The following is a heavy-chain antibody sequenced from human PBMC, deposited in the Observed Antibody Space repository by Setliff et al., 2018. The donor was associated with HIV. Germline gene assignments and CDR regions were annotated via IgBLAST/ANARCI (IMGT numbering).Heavy chain of an antibody. CDR3: ARDRHYSGLGSYGP. V-gene: IGHV4-4*07. Sequence: SETLSLTCTIFGGSFSNYRWSWIRQSAGRGLEWIGRIYRSGTTDYKPSLKSRVSMSLDTSRNQFSLKLTSVTAEDTAVYYCARDRHYSGLGSYGPWGPGIWVTVSS. CDR1: GGSFSNYR. D-gene: IGHD3-10*01. CDR2: IYRSGTT. J-gene: IGHJ5*02.